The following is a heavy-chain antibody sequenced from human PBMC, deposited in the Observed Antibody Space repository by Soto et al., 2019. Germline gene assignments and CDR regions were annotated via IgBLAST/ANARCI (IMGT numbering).Heavy chain of an antibody. CDR1: GGSISSYY. CDR2: IYYSGST. J-gene: IGHJ5*02. V-gene: IGHV4-59*01. Sequence: SETLSLTCTVSGGSISSYYWSWIRQPPGKGLERIGYIYYSGSTNYNPSLKSRVTISVDTSKNQFSLKLSSVTAADTAVYYCARAGGDYPMGNNWFDPWGQGTLVTVSS. CDR3: ARAGGDYPMGNNWFDP. D-gene: IGHD4-17*01.